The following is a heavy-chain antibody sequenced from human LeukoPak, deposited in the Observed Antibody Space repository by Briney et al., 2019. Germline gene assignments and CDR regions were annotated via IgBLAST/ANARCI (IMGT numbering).Heavy chain of an antibody. J-gene: IGHJ4*02. D-gene: IGHD3-10*01. V-gene: IGHV4-59*01. CDR1: GGSISSYF. CDR3: ARVGTYGSGSYLSWLDY. CDR2: IYYSGST. Sequence: PSETLSLTCTVSGGSISSYFWSWIRQPPGKGLEWIGYIYYSGSTNYNPSLKSRVTISVDTSKNQFSLKLSSVTAADTAVYYCARVGTYGSGSYLSWLDYWGQGTLVTVSS.